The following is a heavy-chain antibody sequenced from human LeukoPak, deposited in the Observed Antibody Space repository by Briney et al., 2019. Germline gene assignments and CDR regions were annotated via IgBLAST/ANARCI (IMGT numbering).Heavy chain of an antibody. D-gene: IGHD6-13*01. CDR3: ARGSSSYVSMDV. J-gene: IGHJ6*02. CDR1: GYTFTSYG. CDR2: INPIGGST. V-gene: IGHV1-46*01. Sequence: ASVKVSCKASGYTFTSYGISWVRQAPGQGLKWMGIINPIGGSTTYAQKFQGRVTMTRDTSTSTVYMELSSLRSEDTAVYYCARGSSSYVSMDVWGQGTTVTVSS.